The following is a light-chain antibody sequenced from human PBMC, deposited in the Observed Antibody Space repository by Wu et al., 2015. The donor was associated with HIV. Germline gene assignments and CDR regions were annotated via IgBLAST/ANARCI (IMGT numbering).Light chain of an antibody. Sequence: DVQMTQSPSTLSASVGDRVTITCRASQSINSWLAWYQQKPGKAPKLLIYKASSLESGVPSRFSGSGSGTEFTLTISSLQPDDFATYYCQQYNTYWTFGQGTKGGNQT. CDR1: QSINSW. CDR3: QQYNTYWT. CDR2: KAS. V-gene: IGKV1-5*03. J-gene: IGKJ1*01.